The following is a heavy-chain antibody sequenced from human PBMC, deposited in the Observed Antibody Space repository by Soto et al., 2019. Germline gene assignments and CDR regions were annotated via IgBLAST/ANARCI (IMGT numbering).Heavy chain of an antibody. J-gene: IGHJ4*02. CDR3: ARGDIAVAVSSDY. D-gene: IGHD6-19*01. Sequence: EVHLVESGGRMVRPGESLRLSCAASGFNFEEYGMTWVRQAPGKGLGWVAGSNWDGDDTGYADSVQGRFTISRDNAKKFLYLQMNSLRVEDTALYYCARGDIAVAVSSDYWGQGTLVTVYS. V-gene: IGHV3-20*04. CDR2: SNWDGDDT. CDR1: GFNFEEYG.